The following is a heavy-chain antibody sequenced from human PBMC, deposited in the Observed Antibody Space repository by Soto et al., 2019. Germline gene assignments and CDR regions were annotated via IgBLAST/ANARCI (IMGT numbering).Heavy chain of an antibody. Sequence: TSETLSLTCTVSGGSISSSSYYWGWIRQPPGKGLEWIGSIYYSGSTYYNPSLKSRVTISVDTSKNQFSLKLSSVTAADTAVYYCARRRPNYFDYWGQGTLVTSPQ. CDR1: GGSISSSSYY. J-gene: IGHJ4*02. CDR3: ARRRPNYFDY. V-gene: IGHV4-39*01. CDR2: IYYSGST.